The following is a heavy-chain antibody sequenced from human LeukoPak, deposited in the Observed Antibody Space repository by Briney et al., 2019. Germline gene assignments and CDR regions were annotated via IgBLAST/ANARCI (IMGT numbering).Heavy chain of an antibody. CDR2: INTDGSSR. CDR1: GFTFSSCW. CDR3: ARANGDNVYYFDY. Sequence: PGGSLRLSCAASGFTFSSCWMHWVRHAPGKGLVWVSRINTDGSSRTYADSVRGRFTISRDNAKNTLYLHMNSLRAEDTAVYYCARANGDNVYYFDYWGQGTLVTVSA. D-gene: IGHD4-17*01. V-gene: IGHV3-74*01. J-gene: IGHJ4*02.